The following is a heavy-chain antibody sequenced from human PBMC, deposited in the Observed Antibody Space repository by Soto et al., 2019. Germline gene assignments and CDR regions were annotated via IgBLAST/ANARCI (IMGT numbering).Heavy chain of an antibody. CDR3: ARKAIVVVPAAIRDAFDI. J-gene: IGHJ3*02. D-gene: IGHD2-2*01. Sequence: SETLSLTCTVSGGSIRSGGYYWSWIRQHPGKGLEWIGYIYYSGSTYYNPSLKSRVTISVDTSKNQFSLKLSSVTAADTAVYYCARKAIVVVPAAIRDAFDIWGQGTMVTVSS. CDR2: IYYSGST. CDR1: GGSIRSGGYY. V-gene: IGHV4-31*03.